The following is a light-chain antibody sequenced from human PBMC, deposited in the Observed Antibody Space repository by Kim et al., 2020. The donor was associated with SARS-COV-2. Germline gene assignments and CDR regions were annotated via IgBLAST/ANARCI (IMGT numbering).Light chain of an antibody. CDR2: GKN. J-gene: IGLJ2*01. Sequence: SSELTQDPAVSVALGQTVRITCQGDSLKTYYATWYQQKPGQAPVRVIFGKNNRPSGIPHRFSGSNSGNTASLTITGAQAEDEADYYCDSWVSSGNHNVVFGGGTQLTVL. CDR3: DSWVSSGNHNVV. CDR1: SLKTYY. V-gene: IGLV3-19*02.